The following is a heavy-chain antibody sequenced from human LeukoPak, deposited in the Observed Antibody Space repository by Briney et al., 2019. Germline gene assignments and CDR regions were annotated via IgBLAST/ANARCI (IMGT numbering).Heavy chain of an antibody. CDR2: ISSEGNDK. J-gene: IGHJ4*02. D-gene: IGHD4-23*01. CDR3: ARGFGNLYY. V-gene: IGHV3-30*03. Sequence: GGSLRLSCAASGFTFSAYGMHWVRQGPGKGLEWLAVISSEGNDKYYGDSVKGRFTISRDNSKNTLYLEINSLRAEDTAVYYCARGFGNLYYWGQGTLVTVSS. CDR1: GFTFSAYG.